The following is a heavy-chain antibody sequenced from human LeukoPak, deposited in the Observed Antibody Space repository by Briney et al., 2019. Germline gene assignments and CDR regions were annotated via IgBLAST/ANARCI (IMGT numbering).Heavy chain of an antibody. CDR2: IYYSGST. J-gene: IGHJ3*02. CDR1: GGSFSGYY. Sequence: PSETLSLTCAVYGGSFSGYYWSWIRQPPGKGLEWIGSIYYSGSTYYNPSLKSRVTISVDTSKNQFSLKLSSVTAADTAVYYCARVRGWDYYDSIKSPDAFDIWGQGTMVTVSS. CDR3: ARVRGWDYYDSIKSPDAFDI. D-gene: IGHD3-22*01. V-gene: IGHV4-34*01.